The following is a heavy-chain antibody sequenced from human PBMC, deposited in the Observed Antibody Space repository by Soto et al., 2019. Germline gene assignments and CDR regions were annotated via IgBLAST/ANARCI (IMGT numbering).Heavy chain of an antibody. J-gene: IGHJ6*02. D-gene: IGHD3-10*01. Sequence: GGSLRLSCAASGFTFSSYAMSWVRQAPGKGLEWVSGISGSGGVSGISGSGGRTYYADSVKGRFTISRDNSKNTLYLQMNSLRAEDTAVYYCAITPTGFGEDEGIDYYYYGMDVWGQGTTVTVSS. CDR1: GFTFSSYA. CDR2: ISGSGGVSGISGSGGRT. V-gene: IGHV3-23*01. CDR3: AITPTGFGEDEGIDYYYYGMDV.